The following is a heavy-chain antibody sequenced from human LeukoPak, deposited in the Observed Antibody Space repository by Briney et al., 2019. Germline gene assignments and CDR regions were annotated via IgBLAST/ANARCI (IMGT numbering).Heavy chain of an antibody. CDR1: GFTFSAHG. V-gene: IGHV3-33*06. CDR2: TWYDGSSD. Sequence: GRSLRLSCAASGFTFSAHGMHWVRQAPGKGLEWVALTWYDGSSDYYAASVKGRLTISRDNSKSTLSQMNSLRAEDTAVYYCAKAPYYDFWSGYYYPPFDYWGQGTLVTVSS. D-gene: IGHD3-3*01. CDR3: AKAPYYDFWSGYYYPPFDY. J-gene: IGHJ4*02.